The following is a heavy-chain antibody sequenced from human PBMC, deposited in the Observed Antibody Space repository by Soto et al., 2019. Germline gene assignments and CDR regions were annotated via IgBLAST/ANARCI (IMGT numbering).Heavy chain of an antibody. Sequence: GGSLRLSCAASGFTFSSYSMNWVRQAPGKGLEWVSSISSSSSYIYYADSVKGRFTISRDNAKNSLYLQMNSLRAEDTAVYYCATAFPHYYDSSGSQLSPFDYWGQGTLVTSPQ. D-gene: IGHD3-22*01. CDR3: ATAFPHYYDSSGSQLSPFDY. J-gene: IGHJ4*02. CDR2: ISSSSSYI. CDR1: GFTFSSYS. V-gene: IGHV3-21*01.